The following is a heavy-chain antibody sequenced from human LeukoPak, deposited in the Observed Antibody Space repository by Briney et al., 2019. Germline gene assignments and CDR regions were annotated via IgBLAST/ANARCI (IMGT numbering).Heavy chain of an antibody. V-gene: IGHV4-39*01. D-gene: IGHD6-19*01. J-gene: IGHJ4*02. CDR2: IYYSGST. CDR1: GGSISSSSYY. Sequence: SETLSLTCTVSGGSISSSSYYWGWIRQPPGKGLEWIGSIYYSGSTYYNPSLKSRVTISVDTSKNQFSLKLSSVTAADTAVYYCARLGAVAGTIAFDYWGQGTLVTVSS. CDR3: ARLGAVAGTIAFDY.